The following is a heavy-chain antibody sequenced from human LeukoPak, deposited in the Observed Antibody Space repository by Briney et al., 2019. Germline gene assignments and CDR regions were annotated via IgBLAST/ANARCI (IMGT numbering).Heavy chain of an antibody. V-gene: IGHV4-59*01. CDR3: ARGQSYYDSSGPFDY. J-gene: IGHJ4*02. D-gene: IGHD3-22*01. CDR1: GGSISSYY. Sequence: SETLSLTCTVPGGSISSYYWSWIRQPPGKGLEWIGYIYYSGSTNYNPSLKSRVTISVDTSKNQFSLKLSSVTAADTAVYYCARGQSYYDSSGPFDYWGQGTLVTVSS. CDR2: IYYSGST.